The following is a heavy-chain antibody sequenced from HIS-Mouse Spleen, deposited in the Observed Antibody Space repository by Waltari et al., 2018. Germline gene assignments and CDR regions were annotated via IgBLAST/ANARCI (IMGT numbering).Heavy chain of an antibody. J-gene: IGHJ4*02. CDR3: AKGGLMVYAIGDY. CDR2: IWYDGSNK. CDR1: GFTFSSYG. D-gene: IGHD2-8*01. Sequence: QVQLVESGGGVVQPGRSLRLSCAASGFTFSSYGMHWVRQAPGKGREWVEVIWYDGSNKYYADSVKGRFTISRDNSKNTLYLQMNSLRAEDTAVYYCAKGGLMVYAIGDYWGQGTLVTVSS. V-gene: IGHV3-33*06.